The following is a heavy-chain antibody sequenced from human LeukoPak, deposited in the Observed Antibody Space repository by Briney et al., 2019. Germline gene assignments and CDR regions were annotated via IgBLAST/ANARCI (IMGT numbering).Heavy chain of an antibody. J-gene: IGHJ4*02. V-gene: IGHV3-73*01. CDR1: GFTFSGSA. D-gene: IGHD6-19*01. CDR3: AKDWSSGWYGSNLWDY. CDR2: IRSKANSYAT. Sequence: GGSLRLSCAASGFTFSGSAMHWVRQASGKGLEWVGRIRSKANSYATAYAASVKGRFTISRDDSKNTAYLQMNSLRAEDTAVYYCAKDWSSGWYGSNLWDYWGQGTLVTVSS.